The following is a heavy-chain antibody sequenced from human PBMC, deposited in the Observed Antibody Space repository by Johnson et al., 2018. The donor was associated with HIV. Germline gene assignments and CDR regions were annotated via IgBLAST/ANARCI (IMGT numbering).Heavy chain of an antibody. J-gene: IGHJ3*02. CDR1: GFTFSSYD. CDR2: IGTAGDT. Sequence: VQLVESGGGLVQPGGSLRLSCAASGFTFSSYDMHWVRQATGKGLEWVSAIGTAGDTYYPGSVKGRFTISRENAKNSLYLQMNSLRAGDTAVYYCARGSDPFGGVIVNGAFDIWGQGTMVTVSS. D-gene: IGHD3-16*02. V-gene: IGHV3-13*01. CDR3: ARGSDPFGGVIVNGAFDI.